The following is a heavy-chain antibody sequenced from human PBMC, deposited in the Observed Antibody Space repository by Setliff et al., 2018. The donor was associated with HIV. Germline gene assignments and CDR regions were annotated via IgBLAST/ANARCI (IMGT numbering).Heavy chain of an antibody. J-gene: IGHJ3*02. D-gene: IGHD6-19*01. CDR3: VRDKWLVPDTFDI. Sequence: PGGSLRLSCAVSGFTFEDYGMSWVRQAPGKGLEWVSGINWNGGSTGYVDSVKCRFTISRDNAKNSLYLQMNSLRAEDMALYYCVRDKWLVPDTFDIWGQGTMVTVSS. CDR1: GFTFEDYG. CDR2: INWNGGST. V-gene: IGHV3-20*04.